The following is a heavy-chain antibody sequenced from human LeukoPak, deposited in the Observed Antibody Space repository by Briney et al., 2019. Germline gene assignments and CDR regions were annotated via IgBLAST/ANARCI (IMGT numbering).Heavy chain of an antibody. CDR1: GYTFTGYD. D-gene: IGHD3-10*01. J-gene: IGHJ4*02. V-gene: IGHV1-2*02. CDR2: INPNSGGT. CDR3: AREDYYGSGSYPLGFVY. Sequence: RASVKVSCKSSGYTFTGYDMNWVRQAPGQGLEWVGWINPNSGGTKYSQNVPGRVTMTRATSISTAYMELSRLRSDDTAVYYCAREDYYGSGSYPLGFVYWGQGTLVTVSS.